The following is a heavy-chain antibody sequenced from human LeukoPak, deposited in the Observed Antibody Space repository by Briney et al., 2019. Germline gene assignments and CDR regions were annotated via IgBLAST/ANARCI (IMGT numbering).Heavy chain of an antibody. CDR1: GGTFSSYA. D-gene: IGHD6-13*01. V-gene: IGHV7-4-1*02. CDR2: INTNTGNP. J-gene: IGHJ4*02. Sequence: ASVKVSCKASGGTFSSYAISWVRQAPGPGLEWMGWINTNTGNPTYAQGFTGRFVFSLDTSVSTAYLQISSLKAEDTAVYYCARKVAAAGFDYWGQGTLVTVSS. CDR3: ARKVAAAGFDY.